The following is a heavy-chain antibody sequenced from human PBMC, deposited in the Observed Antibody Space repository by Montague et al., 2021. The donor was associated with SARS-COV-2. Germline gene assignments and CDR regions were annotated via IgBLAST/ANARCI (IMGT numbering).Heavy chain of an antibody. Sequence: SETLSLTCTVSGGSITTTSYYWGWIRQPPGKGLEWIGSIYDSGTTDYNPSLQSRVTISVDTSKNQFSLRLSSVSAADTAVYYCASAVRFCNCEGWFDPWGQGTLLTVSS. CDR3: ASAVRFCNCEGWFDP. V-gene: IGHV4-39*07. J-gene: IGHJ5*02. D-gene: IGHD2-21*01. CDR2: IYDSGTT. CDR1: GGSITTTSYY.